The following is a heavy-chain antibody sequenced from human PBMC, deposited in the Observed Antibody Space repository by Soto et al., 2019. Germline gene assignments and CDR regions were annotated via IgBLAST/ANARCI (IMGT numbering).Heavy chain of an antibody. CDR3: ARDVRVCTNGVCYEDAFDI. Sequence: ASVKVSCKASGYTFTGYYMHWVRQAPGQGLEWMGWINPNSGGTNYAQKFQGWVTMTRDTSISTAYMELSRLRSDDTAVYYCARDVRVCTNGVCYEDAFDIWGQGTMVTVSS. CDR2: INPNSGGT. J-gene: IGHJ3*02. V-gene: IGHV1-2*04. CDR1: GYTFTGYY. D-gene: IGHD2-8*01.